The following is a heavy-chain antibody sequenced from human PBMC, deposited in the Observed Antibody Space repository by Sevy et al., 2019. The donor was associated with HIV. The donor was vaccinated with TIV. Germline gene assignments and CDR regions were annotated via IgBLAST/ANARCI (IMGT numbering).Heavy chain of an antibody. CDR1: GFTFSSYW. V-gene: IGHV3-7*01. D-gene: IGHD3-10*01. Sequence: GGSLRLSCAASGFTFSSYWMSWVRQAPGKGLEWVANIKQDGSEKYYVDSVKGRFTISRDNAKNSLYLKMNSLRAEDTAVYYCARGNTMVRGVGYYYYYYMDVWGKGTTVTVSS. CDR2: IKQDGSEK. J-gene: IGHJ6*03. CDR3: ARGNTMVRGVGYYYYYYMDV.